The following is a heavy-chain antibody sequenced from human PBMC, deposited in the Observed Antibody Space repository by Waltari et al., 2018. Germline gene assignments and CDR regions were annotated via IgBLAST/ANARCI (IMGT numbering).Heavy chain of an antibody. D-gene: IGHD4-17*01. CDR1: GGTFSSYE. V-gene: IGHV1-69*14. Sequence: QVHLVQSGAEVKKPGSSVRVSCKASGGTFSSYEFNWVRQAPGQGLEWMGGIIPICGTPSYAQKFQGRVTITADTSTTTAYMELSSLRFEDTAVYYCARDPKGTTVIYDAFDLWGQGTMVSVSS. CDR2: IIPICGTP. J-gene: IGHJ3*01. CDR3: ARDPKGTTVIYDAFDL.